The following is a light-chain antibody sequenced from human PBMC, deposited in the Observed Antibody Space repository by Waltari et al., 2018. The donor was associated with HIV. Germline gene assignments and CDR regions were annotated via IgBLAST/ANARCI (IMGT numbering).Light chain of an antibody. CDR3: SSWDDRLNGQGV. CDR1: RSNIGSNT. Sequence: QPVLTPPPSASGTPGQRVTISCSGTRSNIGSNTVNWYQLLPGTAPKLLIYNDNERPSGVPGRFSGSRSGASASLAISGLQPEDEADYYCSSWDDRLNGQGVFGGGTKLTVL. J-gene: IGLJ3*02. V-gene: IGLV1-44*01. CDR2: NDN.